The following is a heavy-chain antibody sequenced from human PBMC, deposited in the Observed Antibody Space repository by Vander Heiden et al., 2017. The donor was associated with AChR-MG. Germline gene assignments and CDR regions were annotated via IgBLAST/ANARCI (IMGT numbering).Heavy chain of an antibody. V-gene: IGHV1-69*01. CDR1: GSTFSSSA. D-gene: IGHD3-3*01. Sequence: QLQLVQSGAEVKKPGSSVKVSCKASGSTFSSSAISWVRQAPGQGLEWMGGIIPIFGTAYYAQKFQGRVTITADESTSTAYLELSSLRSEDTAVYYCAICLRFLEWFDPWCQGTLVTVSS. CDR3: AICLRFLEWFDP. J-gene: IGHJ5*02. CDR2: IIPIFGTA.